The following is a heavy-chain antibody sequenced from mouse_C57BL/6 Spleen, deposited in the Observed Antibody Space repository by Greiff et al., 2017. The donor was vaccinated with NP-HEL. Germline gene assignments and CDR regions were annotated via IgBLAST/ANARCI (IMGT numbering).Heavy chain of an antibody. D-gene: IGHD5-5*01. V-gene: IGHV1-82*01. Sequence: QVQLQQSGPELVKPGASVKISCKASGYAFSSSWMNWVKQRPGKGLEWIGRIYPGDGDTNYNGKFKGKATLTADKSSSTAYMQLSSLTSEDSAVYVCARVGLPLYAMDYWGQGTSVTVSS. CDR2: IYPGDGDT. CDR3: ARVGLPLYAMDY. CDR1: GYAFSSSW. J-gene: IGHJ4*01.